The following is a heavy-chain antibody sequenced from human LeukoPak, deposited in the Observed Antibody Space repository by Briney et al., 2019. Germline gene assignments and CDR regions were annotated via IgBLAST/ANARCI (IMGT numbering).Heavy chain of an antibody. V-gene: IGHV3-21*01. CDR2: ISSSSSSYI. CDR3: ARDRPALYGDYYYGMDV. D-gene: IGHD4-17*01. J-gene: IGHJ6*02. Sequence: GGSLRLSCAASGFTFSSYSMNWVRQAPGKGLEWVSSISSSSSSYIYYADSVKGRFTISRDNAKNSLYLQMNSLRAEDTAVYYCARDRPALYGDYYYGMDVWGQGTTVTVSS. CDR1: GFTFSSYS.